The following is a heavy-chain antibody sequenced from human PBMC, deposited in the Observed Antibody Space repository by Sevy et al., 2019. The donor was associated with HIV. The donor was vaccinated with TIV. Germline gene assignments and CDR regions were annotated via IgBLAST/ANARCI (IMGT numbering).Heavy chain of an antibody. CDR1: GFTFSTSA. V-gene: IGHV3-23*01. Sequence: GGSLRLSCAVSGFTFSTSAMSWVRQAPGKGLEWVSSISGSGGSTYYADSLKGRFTISRDNSKNTVYLQMNGLRAEDSAVYYCARVPHPAAMQTFYYFGMDVWGQGTTVTVSS. J-gene: IGHJ6*02. D-gene: IGHD2-2*01. CDR2: ISGSGGST. CDR3: ARVPHPAAMQTFYYFGMDV.